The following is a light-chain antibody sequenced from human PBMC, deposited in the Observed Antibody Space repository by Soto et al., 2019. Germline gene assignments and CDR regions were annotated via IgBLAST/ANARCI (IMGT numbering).Light chain of an antibody. CDR3: QQRSNWPLT. J-gene: IGKJ4*01. Sequence: EIWLTQSPDTLSLSPGERATLSCQTSQPVGTKFLAWYQKIPGQAPRLLIFGASKRASDIPERLSGSGYGTDLTITISSIQTEDFEVYYCQQRSNWPLTFGGGTKVDIK. CDR1: QPVGTKF. V-gene: IGKV3D-20*02. CDR2: GAS.